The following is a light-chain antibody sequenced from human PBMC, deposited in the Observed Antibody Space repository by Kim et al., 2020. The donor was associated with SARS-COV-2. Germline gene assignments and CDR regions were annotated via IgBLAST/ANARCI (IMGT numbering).Light chain of an antibody. J-gene: IGLJ1*01. CDR3: AAWDDSLSVHYV. Sequence: QRVTFACSGSRSNIGSNYVYWYQQLPGVAPNLLIYENYQRPSGVPDRFSGSKSGTSASLAISGLRSEDEADYYCAAWDDSLSVHYVFGTGTKVTVL. CDR1: RSNIGSNY. CDR2: ENY. V-gene: IGLV1-47*01.